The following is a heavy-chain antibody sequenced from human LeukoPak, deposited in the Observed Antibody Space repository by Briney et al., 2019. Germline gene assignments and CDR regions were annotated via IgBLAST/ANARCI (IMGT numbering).Heavy chain of an antibody. J-gene: IGHJ4*02. D-gene: IGHD6-19*01. CDR3: ARASVAGAFDY. CDR1: GFTVSSNY. CDR2: IYSGGST. Sequence: GGSLRLSCAASGFTVSSNYMSWVRQAPGKGLEWVSVIYSGGSTYYADSVKGRFTISRDNAKNSLYLQMNSLRAEDTAVYYCARASVAGAFDYWGQGTLVTVSS. V-gene: IGHV3-53*01.